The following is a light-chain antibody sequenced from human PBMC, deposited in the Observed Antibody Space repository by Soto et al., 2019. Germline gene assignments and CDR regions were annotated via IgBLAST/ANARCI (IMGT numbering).Light chain of an antibody. Sequence: QSVLTQPPSVSGSPGQSITISCTGTSSDVGSYNLVSWYQQHPGKAPKLMIYEGSKRPSGVSNRFSGSKSGNTASLTISGLQAEDEADYYCCSYAGSSTWVFGGGTKVTVL. CDR2: EGS. J-gene: IGLJ3*02. CDR3: CSYAGSSTWV. V-gene: IGLV2-23*01. CDR1: SSDVGSYNL.